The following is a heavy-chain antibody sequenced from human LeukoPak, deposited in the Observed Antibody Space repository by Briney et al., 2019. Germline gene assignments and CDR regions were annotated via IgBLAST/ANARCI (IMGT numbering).Heavy chain of an antibody. Sequence: KPGGSLRLSCAASGFTFNTYSMNWVRLAPGKGLEWVSSISDNSNYIYYSDSVEGRFTISRDNAKNSLYLQMNSLRVEDTAVYYCANHFACGSTSCPPFDSWGQGTLVTVSS. V-gene: IGHV3-21*01. J-gene: IGHJ4*02. CDR3: ANHFACGSTSCPPFDS. CDR2: ISDNSNYI. CDR1: GFTFNTYS. D-gene: IGHD2-2*01.